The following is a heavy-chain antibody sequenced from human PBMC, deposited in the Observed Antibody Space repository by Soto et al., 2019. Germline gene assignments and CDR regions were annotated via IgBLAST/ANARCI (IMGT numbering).Heavy chain of an antibody. CDR3: AFDPLIAARPGFDD. CDR1: GYTFTSYY. J-gene: IGHJ4*02. V-gene: IGHV1-46*01. CDR2: INPSGGST. D-gene: IGHD6-6*01. Sequence: SLQVSCKASGYTFTSYYMHWVRQAPGQGLEWMGIINPSGGSTSYAQKFQGRVTMTRDTSTSTVYMELSSLRSEDTAVYYCAFDPLIAARPGFDDWGQGTMVTVSS.